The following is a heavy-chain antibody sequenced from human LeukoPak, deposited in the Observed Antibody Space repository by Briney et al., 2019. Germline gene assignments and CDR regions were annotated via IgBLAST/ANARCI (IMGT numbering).Heavy chain of an antibody. Sequence: GGSLRLSCAVPGITLSNYGMSWVRQAPGKGLEWVAGLSGSGGTTNYADSVKSRFTISRDNPQNTLYLQMNSLRAEDTALYFCAKRGVVIRVILVGFHKEAYYFDSWGQGALVTVSS. D-gene: IGHD3-22*01. V-gene: IGHV3-23*01. CDR1: GITLSNYG. CDR3: AKRGVVIRVILVGFHKEAYYFDS. J-gene: IGHJ4*02. CDR2: LSGSGGTT.